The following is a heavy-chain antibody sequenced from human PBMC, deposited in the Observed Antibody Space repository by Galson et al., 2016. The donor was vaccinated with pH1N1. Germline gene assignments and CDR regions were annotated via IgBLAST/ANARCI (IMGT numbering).Heavy chain of an antibody. CDR1: GFTVSSNY. Sequence: SLRLSCAASGFTVSSNYMSWVRQAPGKGLEWVSIVCSGGNTYYADSVKGRFTISRDNSNNTLYLQMNSLRAEDTAVYYCARVWSYDFWSGVGDFYFDYWGQGILVTVSS. CDR2: VCSGGNT. D-gene: IGHD3-3*01. J-gene: IGHJ4*02. V-gene: IGHV3-53*05. CDR3: ARVWSYDFWSGVGDFYFDY.